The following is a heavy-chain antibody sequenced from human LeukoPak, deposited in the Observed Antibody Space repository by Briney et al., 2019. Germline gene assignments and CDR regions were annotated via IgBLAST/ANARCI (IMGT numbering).Heavy chain of an antibody. V-gene: IGHV3-74*01. CDR3: ARVDYYDSSGEGGAFDI. CDR2: INIDGSIT. D-gene: IGHD3-22*01. CDR1: GFTFSTSW. J-gene: IGHJ3*02. Sequence: GGSLRLSCAASGFTFSTSWMYWVRQAPGKGLMYVSRINIDGSITTYADSVKGRFTISRDNSKNTLYLQMNSLRAEDTAVYYCARVDYYDSSGEGGAFDIWGQGTMVTVSS.